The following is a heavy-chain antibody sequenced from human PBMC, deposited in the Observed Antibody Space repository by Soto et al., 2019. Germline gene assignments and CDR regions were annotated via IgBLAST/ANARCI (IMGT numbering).Heavy chain of an antibody. CDR3: ARYNSYAIDY. Sequence: AETLSLTCTVSGTSISIYYLSWIRHPPGKGLEWIANIHYSGTTNYNPSLASRVTLSVDTSKNQFSLKMTSVTAADRAMYFCARYNSYAIDYWGRGTLVTVSS. CDR1: GTSISIYY. V-gene: IGHV4-59*01. D-gene: IGHD2-8*01. CDR2: IHYSGTT. J-gene: IGHJ4*02.